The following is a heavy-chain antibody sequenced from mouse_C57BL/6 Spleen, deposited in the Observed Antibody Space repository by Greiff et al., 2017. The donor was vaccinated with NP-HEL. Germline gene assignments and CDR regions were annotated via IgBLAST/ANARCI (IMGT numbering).Heavy chain of an antibody. J-gene: IGHJ2*01. CDR1: GYTFTSYW. D-gene: IGHD3-1*01. Sequence: QVQLQQPGAELVMPGASVKLSCKASGYTFTSYWMHWVKQRPGQGLEWIGEIDPSDSYTNYNQKFKGKSTLTVDKSSSTAYMQLSSLTSEDAAVYYCARDSGDFDYWGQGTTLTVSS. V-gene: IGHV1-69*01. CDR3: ARDSGDFDY. CDR2: IDPSDSYT.